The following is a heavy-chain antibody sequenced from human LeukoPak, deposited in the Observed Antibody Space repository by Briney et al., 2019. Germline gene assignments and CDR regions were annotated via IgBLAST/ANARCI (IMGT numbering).Heavy chain of an antibody. Sequence: PGGSLRLSCAASGFTFSSYAMSWVRQAPGKGLEWVSAISGSGGSPYYADSVKGRFTISRDNSKNTLYLQMNSLRAEDTAVYYCAKGQYGSGSYYTGGFDYWGQGTLVTVSS. J-gene: IGHJ4*02. CDR2: ISGSGGSP. CDR1: GFTFSSYA. CDR3: AKGQYGSGSYYTGGFDY. V-gene: IGHV3-23*01. D-gene: IGHD3-10*01.